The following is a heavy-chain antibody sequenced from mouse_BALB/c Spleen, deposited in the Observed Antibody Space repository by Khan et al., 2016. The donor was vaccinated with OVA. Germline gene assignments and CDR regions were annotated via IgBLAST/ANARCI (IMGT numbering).Heavy chain of an antibody. V-gene: IGHV2-9*02. CDR2: IWAGGSI. CDR3: ARLEDK. CDR1: GLSLTSNG. J-gene: IGHJ2*01. Sequence: QVQLKQSGPGLVAPSQSLSITCTVSGLSLTSNGVHLVRQPPGKGLEWLGVIWAGGSINYNSALMSRLSISKDNSKSQVFLKMNSLQTDDTAKYYCARLEDKWGQGTTLTVSS.